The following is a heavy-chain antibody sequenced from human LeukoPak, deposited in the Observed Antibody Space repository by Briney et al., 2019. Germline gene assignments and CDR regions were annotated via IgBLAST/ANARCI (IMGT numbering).Heavy chain of an antibody. J-gene: IGHJ4*02. V-gene: IGHV3-21*01. CDR1: GFTFSSYS. CDR2: ITSSSTYI. Sequence: GGSLRLSCAASGFTFSSYSMNWVRQAPGKGLEWVSSITSSSTYIYYADSVKGRFTISRDNAKNSLYLQMNSLRAEDTAVYYCAREVDPTFDYWGQGTLVTVFS. CDR3: AREVDPTFDY.